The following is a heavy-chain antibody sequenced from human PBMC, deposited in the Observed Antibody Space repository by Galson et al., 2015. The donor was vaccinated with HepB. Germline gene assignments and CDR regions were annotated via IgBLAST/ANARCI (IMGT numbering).Heavy chain of an antibody. CDR2: IKQDGSEK. D-gene: IGHD6-13*01. V-gene: IGHV3-7*01. CDR1: GFTFSSYW. Sequence: SLRLSCAASGFTFSSYWMSWVRRAPGKGLEWVANIKQDGSEKYYVDSVKGRFTISRDNAKNSLYLQMNSLRAEDTAVYYCARAFGYSSSWYNFYYMDVWGKGTTGTVSS. J-gene: IGHJ6*03. CDR3: ARAFGYSSSWYNFYYMDV.